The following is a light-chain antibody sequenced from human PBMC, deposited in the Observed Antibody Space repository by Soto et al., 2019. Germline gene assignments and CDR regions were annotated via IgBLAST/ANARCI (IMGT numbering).Light chain of an antibody. J-gene: IGLJ1*01. CDR2: DIS. CDR3: SSFTSSISYV. V-gene: IGLV2-14*01. CDR1: SSDVGGYNS. Sequence: QSVLTQPASVSGSPGQSITISCTGTSSDVGGYNSISWYQQYPGKAPKLLIHDISNRPSGVSNRFSGSKSGNTASLTISGLQADDEADYYCSSFTSSISYVFGSGTKVTV.